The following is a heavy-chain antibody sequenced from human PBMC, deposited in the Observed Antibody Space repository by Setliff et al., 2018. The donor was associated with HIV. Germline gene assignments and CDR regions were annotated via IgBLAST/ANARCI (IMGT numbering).Heavy chain of an antibody. CDR3: ARDRWYSSQAKLYYFDY. Sequence: PSETLSLTCTVSGYSISSSSYYWDRIRQPPGKGLEWIGSIYYSGSTYYNPSLKSRVTISVDTSKNQFSLKLSSVTAADTAVYYCARDRWYSSQAKLYYFDYWGQGTLVTVSS. D-gene: IGHD6-19*01. CDR2: IYYSGST. CDR1: GYSISSSSYY. V-gene: IGHV4-39*07. J-gene: IGHJ4*02.